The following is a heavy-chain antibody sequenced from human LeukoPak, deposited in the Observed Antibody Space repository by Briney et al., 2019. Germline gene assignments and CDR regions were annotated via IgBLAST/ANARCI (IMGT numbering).Heavy chain of an antibody. CDR1: GYTFTGYY. D-gene: IGHD1-26*01. J-gene: IGHJ5*02. Sequence: ASVKVSCKASGYTFTGYYMHWVRQAPGQGLEWMGWINPNSGGTNYAQKFQGRVTMTRDTSISTAYMELRSLRSDDTAVYYCAVTQDKWELLDGSWFDPWGQGTLVTVSS. CDR2: INPNSGGT. V-gene: IGHV1-2*02. CDR3: AVTQDKWELLDGSWFDP.